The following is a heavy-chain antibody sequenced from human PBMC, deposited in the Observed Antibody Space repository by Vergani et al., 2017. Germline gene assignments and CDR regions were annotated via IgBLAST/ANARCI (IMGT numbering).Heavy chain of an antibody. V-gene: IGHV1-2*02. J-gene: IGHJ4*02. CDR2: INPNRDGA. D-gene: IGHD3-22*01. CDR3: ARDINYYDSSAGGAN. Sequence: QAHLVQSGAEVRKPGASVKVSCKASGYLFTGYYIHWVRQAPGQGLEWMGWINPNRDGANYAQKFQGRVTMTRDTSISTAYMELSSLRSDDTAVYYCARDINYYDSSAGGANWGQGTLVTVSS. CDR1: GYLFTGYY.